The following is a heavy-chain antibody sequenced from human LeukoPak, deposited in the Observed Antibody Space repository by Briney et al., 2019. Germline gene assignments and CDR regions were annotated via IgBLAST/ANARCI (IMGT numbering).Heavy chain of an antibody. V-gene: IGHV5-10-1*01. CDR1: GYNFTRSW. CDR3: ARTNRSGWSLPSLGY. J-gene: IGHJ4*02. CDR2: IDPSDSYT. D-gene: IGHD6-19*01. Sequence: GEALQISCKGSGYNFTRSWIGWVRQMPGKGLEWMGRIDPSDSYTNYSPSFQGHVTISADKSISTAYLQWSSLKASDTAMYYCARTNRSGWSLPSLGYWGQGTLVTVSS.